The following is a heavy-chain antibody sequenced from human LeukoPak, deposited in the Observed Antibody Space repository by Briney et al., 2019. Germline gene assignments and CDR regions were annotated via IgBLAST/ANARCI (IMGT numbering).Heavy chain of an antibody. CDR3: ARAEPNYSSGWYGTYAFDI. J-gene: IGHJ3*02. CDR1: GFTFSSYS. CDR2: ISSSSSSI. V-gene: IGHV3-21*01. D-gene: IGHD6-19*01. Sequence: GGSLRLSCAASGFTFSSYSMNWVRQAPGKGLEWVSSISSSSSSIYYADSVKGRFTISRDNAENSLYLQMNSLRAEATAVYYCARAEPNYSSGWYGTYAFDIWGQGTMVTVSS.